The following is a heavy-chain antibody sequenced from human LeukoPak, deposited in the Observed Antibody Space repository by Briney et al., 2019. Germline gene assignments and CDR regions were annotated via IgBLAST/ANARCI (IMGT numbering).Heavy chain of an antibody. V-gene: IGHV4-34*01. J-gene: IGHJ1*01. CDR3: ARDGDYYDSSGYYYV. CDR2: INHSGST. Sequence: SETLSLTCAVYGRSFSGYYWSWIRQPPGKGLEWIGEINHSGSTNYNPSLKSRVTISVDTSKNQFSLKLSSVTAADTAVYYCARDGDYYDSSGYYYVWGQGTLVTVSS. D-gene: IGHD3-22*01. CDR1: GRSFSGYY.